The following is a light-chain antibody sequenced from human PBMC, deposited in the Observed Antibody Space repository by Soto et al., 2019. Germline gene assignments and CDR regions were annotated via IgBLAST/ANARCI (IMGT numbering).Light chain of an antibody. V-gene: IGKV3-15*01. CDR3: QQYVSPPIA. CDR2: GAS. J-gene: IGKJ5*01. Sequence: EIVMTQSPATLSVSPGEGATLSCRASQSVSSNLAWYQQKPGQAPRLLIYGASTRATGIPARFSGSGSGTDFTLTISRLEPEDFAVYYCQQYVSPPIAFGQGTRLEI. CDR1: QSVSSN.